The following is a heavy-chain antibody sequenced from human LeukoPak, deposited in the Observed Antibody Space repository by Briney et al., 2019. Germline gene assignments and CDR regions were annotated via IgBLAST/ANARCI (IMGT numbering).Heavy chain of an antibody. V-gene: IGHV3-21*01. CDR1: GFTFSSYS. J-gene: IGHJ4*02. Sequence: PGGSLRFSCAASGFTFSSYSMNWVRQAPGKGLELVSSISSSSSYIYYADSVKGRFTISRDNAKNSLYLQMNSLRAEDTAVYYCARDLPYGDYVNWGQGTLVTVSS. CDR3: ARDLPYGDYVN. CDR2: ISSSSSYI. D-gene: IGHD4-17*01.